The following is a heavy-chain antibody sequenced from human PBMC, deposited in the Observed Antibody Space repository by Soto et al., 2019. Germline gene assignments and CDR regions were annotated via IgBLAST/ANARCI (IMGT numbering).Heavy chain of an antibody. D-gene: IGHD6-19*01. CDR3: SRGRLGVAGSRAPLDY. J-gene: IGHJ4*02. V-gene: IGHV1-3*01. Sequence: ASAKVPCQDSGYAFSSYGMHWVPPASVQRREWMGCLNAGTAHPQYSQKFQGRVTITRDTSASTAYMELSSLRSEDTAVYYCSRGRLGVAGSRAPLDYWAQGTLVPVSS. CDR1: GYAFSSYG. CDR2: LNAGTAHP.